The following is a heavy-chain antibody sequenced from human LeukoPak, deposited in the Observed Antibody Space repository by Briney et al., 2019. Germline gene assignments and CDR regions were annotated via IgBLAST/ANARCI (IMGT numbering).Heavy chain of an antibody. D-gene: IGHD1-26*01. CDR3: ARYVSGPSPFYFDY. J-gene: IGHJ4*02. Sequence: PSETLSLTCTVSGGSISSYYWSWIRQPPGKGLEWIGYIYYSGSTNYNPSLKSRVTISVDTSKNQFSLELSSVTAADTAVYYCARYVSGPSPFYFDYWGQGTLVTVSS. CDR2: IYYSGST. CDR1: GGSISSYY. V-gene: IGHV4-59*08.